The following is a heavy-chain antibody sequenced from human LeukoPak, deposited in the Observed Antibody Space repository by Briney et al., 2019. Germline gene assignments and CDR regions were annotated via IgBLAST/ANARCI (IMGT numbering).Heavy chain of an antibody. CDR1: GFTFSDYW. J-gene: IGHJ6*02. Sequence: GGSLRLSCAASGFTFSDYWMSWVRQAPGKGPEWVTTIKQDGSEEHYVDSVKGRFTVSRDNARNSLFLQMNSLRVEDTAVYYCTTYKNWVAGDVWGQGTTVSVSS. CDR2: IKQDGSEE. V-gene: IGHV3-7*01. D-gene: IGHD7-27*01. CDR3: TTYKNWVAGDV.